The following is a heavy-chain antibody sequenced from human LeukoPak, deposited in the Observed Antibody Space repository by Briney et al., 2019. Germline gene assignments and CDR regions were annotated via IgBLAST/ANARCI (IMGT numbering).Heavy chain of an antibody. Sequence: PSQTLSLTCAVSGGSISSGGYSWSWSRQPPGRGLEWIGYIYHSGSTYYNPSLKSRVTISVDRSKNQFSLKLSSVTAADTAVYYCARDRASYGSGSYYSFGWFDPWGQGTLVTVSS. CDR3: ARDRASYGSGSYYSFGWFDP. V-gene: IGHV4-30-2*01. CDR1: GGSISSGGYS. CDR2: IYHSGST. J-gene: IGHJ5*02. D-gene: IGHD3-10*01.